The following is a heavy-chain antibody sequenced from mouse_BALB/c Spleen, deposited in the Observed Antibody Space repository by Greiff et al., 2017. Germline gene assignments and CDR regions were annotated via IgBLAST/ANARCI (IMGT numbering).Heavy chain of an antibody. Sequence: EVQLQESGGGLVQPGGSLKLSCAASGFTFSSYTMSWVRQTPEKRLEWVAYISNGGGSTYYPDTVKGRFTISRDNAKNTLYLQMSSLKSEDTAMYYCARHLDPYYFDYWGQGTTLTVSS. CDR1: GFTFSSYT. J-gene: IGHJ2*01. CDR2: ISNGGGST. CDR3: ARHLDPYYFDY. V-gene: IGHV5-12-2*01.